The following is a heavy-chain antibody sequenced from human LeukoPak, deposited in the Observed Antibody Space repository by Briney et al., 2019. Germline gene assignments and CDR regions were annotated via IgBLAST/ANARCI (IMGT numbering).Heavy chain of an antibody. D-gene: IGHD2-15*01. CDR2: ISSSSSYI. CDR1: GFTFSSYS. CDR3: ARAHSGQEWWFDY. V-gene: IGHV3-21*01. Sequence: GGSLRLSCAAPGFTFSSYSMSWVRQAPGKGLEWVSSISSSSSYIYDADSVKGRFTISRDNAKNSLYLQMNSLRAEDTAMYYCARAHSGQEWWFDYWGQGTLVTVSS. J-gene: IGHJ4*02.